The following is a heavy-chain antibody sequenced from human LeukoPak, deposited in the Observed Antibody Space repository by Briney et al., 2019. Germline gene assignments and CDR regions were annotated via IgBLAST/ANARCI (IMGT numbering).Heavy chain of an antibody. D-gene: IGHD4-11*01. Sequence: SGTLSLTCAVSGYSISSGYYWGWIRQPPGKGLEWIGSIYHSGSTYYNPSPKSRVTISVDTSKNQFSLKLSSVTAADTAVYYCARLGKDDYSNYVGYWGQGTLVTVSS. CDR3: ARLGKDDYSNYVGY. J-gene: IGHJ4*02. CDR2: IYHSGST. V-gene: IGHV4-38-2*01. CDR1: GYSISSGYY.